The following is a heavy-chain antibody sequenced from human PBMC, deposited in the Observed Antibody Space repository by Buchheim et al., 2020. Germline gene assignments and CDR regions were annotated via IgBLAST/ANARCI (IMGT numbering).Heavy chain of an antibody. CDR3: ARGSFYGSGSYFQEFFDS. CDR2: MNPKSGNT. V-gene: IGHV1-8*01. J-gene: IGHJ4*02. CDR1: GYIFTTYD. Sequence: QVQLVQSGAEVKKPGASVKVSCKASGYIFTTYDINWVRQATGQGLEWMGWMNPKSGNTTYAQKFQGRVSMTRDTSISTAYMELSSLRSEDTAVYYCARGSFYGSGSYFQEFFDSRGQGTL. D-gene: IGHD3-10*01.